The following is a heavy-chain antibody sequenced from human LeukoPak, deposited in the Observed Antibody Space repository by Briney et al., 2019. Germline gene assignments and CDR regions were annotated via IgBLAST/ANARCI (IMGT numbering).Heavy chain of an antibody. CDR2: IKQDGSDK. V-gene: IGHV3-7*01. Sequence: GGSLRLSCAASGFTFSNYWMSWVRQAPGKGREWVANIKQDGSDKYYVDSVKGRFTISRDNAKNSLFLQMNSLRAEDTAVYYCARGGDYWGQGTLVTVSS. CDR3: ARGGDY. CDR1: GFTFSNYW. J-gene: IGHJ4*02.